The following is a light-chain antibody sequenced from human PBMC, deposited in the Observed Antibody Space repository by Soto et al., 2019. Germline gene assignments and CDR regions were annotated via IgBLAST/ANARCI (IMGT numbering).Light chain of an antibody. CDR1: QSLLYRYNNKNY. J-gene: IGKJ1*01. CDR3: QQYSNPPWT. Sequence: DIVMTQSPDSLDVSLGERATISCKSSQSLLYRYNNKNYLAWYQQKPGQSPKLLLYWASTRESGVPDRFSGSGSGTDFTLSISSLQAEDVAVYFCQQYSNPPWTFGQGTKVDIK. V-gene: IGKV4-1*01. CDR2: WAS.